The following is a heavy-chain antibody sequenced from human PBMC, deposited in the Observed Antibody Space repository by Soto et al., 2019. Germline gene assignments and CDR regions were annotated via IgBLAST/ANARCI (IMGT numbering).Heavy chain of an antibody. CDR1: GGSISSGGYY. J-gene: IGHJ2*01. CDR2: ISYSGST. D-gene: IGHD4-17*01. Sequence: SETLSLTCTVSGGSISSGGYYWSWIRQHPGKGLEWIGYISYSGSTYYSPSLKSRITISVDTSKNQFSLKLSSVTAADTAVYYCASSTVTTINWYFDLWGRGALVTVSS. CDR3: ASSTVTTINWYFDL. V-gene: IGHV4-31*03.